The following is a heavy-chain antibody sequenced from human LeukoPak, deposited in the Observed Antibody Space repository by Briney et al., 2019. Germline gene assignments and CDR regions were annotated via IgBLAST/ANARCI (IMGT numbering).Heavy chain of an antibody. CDR1: GYTFTGYY. J-gene: IGHJ5*02. V-gene: IGHV1-2*02. Sequence: GASVKVSCKASGYTFTGYYMHWVRQAPGQGLEWMGWINPNSGGTNYAQKFQGRVTMTRDTSISTAYMELSRLRSDDTAVYYCARVKMGSSHWFDPWGQGTLVTVSS. CDR2: INPNSGGT. CDR3: ARVKMGSSHWFDP. D-gene: IGHD5-24*01.